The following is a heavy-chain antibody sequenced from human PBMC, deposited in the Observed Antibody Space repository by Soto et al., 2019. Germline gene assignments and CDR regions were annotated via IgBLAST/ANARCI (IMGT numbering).Heavy chain of an antibody. CDR2: ISGSGATT. J-gene: IGHJ4*02. Sequence: EVQLLESGGGLVQPGGSLRLSCAVSGFTFSNYAMPWVRQAPGKGLEWVSAISGSGATTNYADSVKGRFTISRDNSKNTLHLQMNSLRAEDTAVYYCAAGGYCTSTTCLSTDWGQGTLVTVSS. V-gene: IGHV3-23*01. D-gene: IGHD2-2*01. CDR1: GFTFSNYA. CDR3: AAGGYCTSTTCLSTD.